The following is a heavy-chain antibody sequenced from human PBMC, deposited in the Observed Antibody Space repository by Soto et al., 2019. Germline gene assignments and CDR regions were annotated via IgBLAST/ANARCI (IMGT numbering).Heavy chain of an antibody. D-gene: IGHD6-13*01. J-gene: IGHJ5*02. CDR3: ARDYTGIAAAGLTGRFDP. CDR2: INHSGST. V-gene: IGHV4-34*01. Sequence: SETLSLTCAVYGGSFSGYYWSWIGQPPGKGLEWIGEINHSGSTNYNPSLKSRVTISVDTSKNQFSLKLSSVTAADTAVYYCARDYTGIAAAGLTGRFDPWGQGTLVTVSS. CDR1: GGSFSGYY.